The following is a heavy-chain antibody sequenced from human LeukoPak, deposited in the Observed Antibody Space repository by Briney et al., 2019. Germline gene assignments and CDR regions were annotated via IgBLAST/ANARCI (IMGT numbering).Heavy chain of an antibody. CDR3: ARDGGSLDYYYYGMDV. CDR1: GYTFTSYA. J-gene: IGHJ6*02. Sequence: GASVKVSCKSSGYTFTSYAMNWVRQAPGQGLEWMGWINTNTGNPTYAQGFTGRFVFYLDTSVSTAYLQISSLKAEDTAVYYCARDGGSLDYYYYGMDVWGQGTTVTVSS. D-gene: IGHD3-16*01. V-gene: IGHV7-4-1*02. CDR2: INTNTGNP.